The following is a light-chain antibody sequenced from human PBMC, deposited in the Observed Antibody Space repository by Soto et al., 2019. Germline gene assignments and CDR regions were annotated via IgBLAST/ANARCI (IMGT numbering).Light chain of an antibody. CDR1: SSDVGAYNY. CDR2: DVS. CDR3: CSYAGSYAWV. Sequence: QSALTQPHSVSGSPGQSVTISCTGTSSDVGAYNYVSWYQQHPGKAPKLMIFDVSKRPSGVPDRFSGSKSGNTGSLTISGLQAEDEADYSCCSYAGSYAWVFGGGTKLTVL. J-gene: IGLJ2*01. V-gene: IGLV2-11*01.